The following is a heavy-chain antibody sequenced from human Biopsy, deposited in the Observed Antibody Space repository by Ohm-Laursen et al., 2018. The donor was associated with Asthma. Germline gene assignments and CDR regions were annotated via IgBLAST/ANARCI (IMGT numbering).Heavy chain of an antibody. D-gene: IGHD1-26*01. CDR3: ARGSSSRLSQWELLVSGGKRAHSYYGMDV. CDR1: SGSITSRNW. V-gene: IGHV4/OR15-8*01. CDR2: VFHNGNT. J-gene: IGHJ6*02. Sequence: SDTLSLTWGVSSGSITSRNWWTWVRQPPGMGLEWIGEVFHNGNTNYNASLKGRVTMSVDRSKSQFSLKLTSVTAADTAVYYCARGSSSRLSQWELLVSGGKRAHSYYGMDVWGQGTTVTVSS.